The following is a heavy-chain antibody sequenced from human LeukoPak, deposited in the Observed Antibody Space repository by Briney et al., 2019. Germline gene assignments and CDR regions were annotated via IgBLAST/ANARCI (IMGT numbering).Heavy chain of an antibody. CDR3: TTPPTGGAFDI. CDR1: GFTFSNAW. V-gene: IGHV3-15*01. CDR2: IKSKTDGGTT. J-gene: IGHJ3*02. Sequence: NPGGSPRLSCAASGFTFSNAWMSWVRQAPGKGLEWVGRIKSKTDGGTTDYAAPVKGRFTISRDDSKNTLYLQMNSLKTEDTAVYYCTTPPTGGAFDIWGQGTMVTVSS.